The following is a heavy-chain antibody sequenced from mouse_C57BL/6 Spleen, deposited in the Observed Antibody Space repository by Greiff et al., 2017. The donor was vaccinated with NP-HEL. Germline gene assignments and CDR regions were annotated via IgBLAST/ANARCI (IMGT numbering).Heavy chain of an antibody. Sequence: VQLQQSGAELVRPGASVKLSCTASGFNIKDDYMHWVKQRPEQGLEWIGWIDPENGDTEYASKFQGKATITADTSSNTAYLQLSSLTSEDTAVYYCTTDYYGSSLIAYWGQGTLVTVSA. V-gene: IGHV14-4*01. J-gene: IGHJ3*01. CDR2: IDPENGDT. CDR3: TTDYYGSSLIAY. CDR1: GFNIKDDY. D-gene: IGHD1-1*01.